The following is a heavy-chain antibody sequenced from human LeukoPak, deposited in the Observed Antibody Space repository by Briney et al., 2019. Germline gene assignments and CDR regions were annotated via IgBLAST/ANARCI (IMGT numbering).Heavy chain of an antibody. CDR1: GFTFSSYS. V-gene: IGHV3-21*01. Sequence: GGSLRLSCVASGFTFSSYSMNWVRQAPGKGLEWVSSISSSSSYIYYADSVKGRFTISRDNAKNSLYLQMNSLRAEDTAVYYCARGGEEALSKIVVVPAATDYWGQGTLVTVSS. D-gene: IGHD2-2*01. CDR3: ARGGEEALSKIVVVPAATDY. J-gene: IGHJ4*02. CDR2: ISSSSSYI.